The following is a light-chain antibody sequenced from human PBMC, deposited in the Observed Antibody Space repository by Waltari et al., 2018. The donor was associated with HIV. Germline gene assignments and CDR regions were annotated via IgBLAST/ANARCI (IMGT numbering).Light chain of an antibody. CDR2: GVS. CDR3: QQYGSPWT. V-gene: IGKV3-20*01. J-gene: IGKJ1*01. Sequence: EIVLTQSPGTLSLSPGERATLSCRASQSVSSSYLAWYQQKPGQAPRLLIYGVSSRATGIPDRFSGSGSGTDFTLTISRLEPEDFAVYYCQQYGSPWTFGQGTKVEIK. CDR1: QSVSSSY.